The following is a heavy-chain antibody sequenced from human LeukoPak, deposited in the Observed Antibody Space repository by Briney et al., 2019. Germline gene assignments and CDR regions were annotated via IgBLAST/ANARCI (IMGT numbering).Heavy chain of an antibody. J-gene: IGHJ4*02. CDR1: GFTFSSYW. D-gene: IGHD1-26*01. CDR2: IKQDGSEK. V-gene: IGHV3-7*01. CDR3: ASSPGGYELSPGFDY. Sequence: GGSLRLSCAASGFTFSSYWMSWVRQAPGKGLEWVANIKQDGSEKYYVDSVKGRFTISRDNAKNSLYLQMNSLRAEGTAVYYCASSPGGYELSPGFDYWGQGTLVTVSS.